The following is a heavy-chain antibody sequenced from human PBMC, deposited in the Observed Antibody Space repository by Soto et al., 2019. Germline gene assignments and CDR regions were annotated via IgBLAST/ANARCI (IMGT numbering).Heavy chain of an antibody. D-gene: IGHD1-20*01. CDR3: ARGGHGRYKWTWVDY. Sequence: EVPLVESGGGLVKPGGSLRLSCAASGFTFSSYYMNWVRQAPGKGLEWVSSISSSSRYIHYADLVKGRFTISRDDAKDSLYLKMNSLRAKDTAVYYCARGGHGRYKWTWVDYWGQGTLVTVSS. CDR2: ISSSSRYI. J-gene: IGHJ4*02. V-gene: IGHV3-21*01. CDR1: GFTFSSYY.